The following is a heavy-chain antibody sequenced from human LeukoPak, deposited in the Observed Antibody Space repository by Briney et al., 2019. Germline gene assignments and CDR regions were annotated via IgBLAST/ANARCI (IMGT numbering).Heavy chain of an antibody. CDR2: ISSSSNYR. CDR1: GFTFSSYS. D-gene: IGHD2-2*02. V-gene: IGHV3-21*01. J-gene: IGHJ4*02. Sequence: GGSLRLSCAASGFTFSSYSMNWVRQAPGKGLEWVSFISSSSNYRYYADSVKGQFTISRDNAKNSLYLQMASLRAEDTAVYYCARTSVAAAISPSYFDYWGQGTLVTVSS. CDR3: ARTSVAAAISPSYFDY.